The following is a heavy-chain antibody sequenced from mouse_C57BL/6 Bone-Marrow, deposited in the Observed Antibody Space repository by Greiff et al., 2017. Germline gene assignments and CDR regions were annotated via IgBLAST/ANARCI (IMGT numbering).Heavy chain of an antibody. CDR2: IDPSDGYT. Sequence: VQLQQPGAELVKPGASVKLSCKASGYTFTSYWMQWVKQRPGQGLEWIGEIDPSDGYTNYNQKFKGKATLTVDTSSSTAYMQLSSLPSEDSAVYYCARGSYYDYGDWYFDVWGTGTTVTVSS. D-gene: IGHD2-4*01. J-gene: IGHJ1*03. V-gene: IGHV1-50*01. CDR1: GYTFTSYW. CDR3: ARGSYYDYGDWYFDV.